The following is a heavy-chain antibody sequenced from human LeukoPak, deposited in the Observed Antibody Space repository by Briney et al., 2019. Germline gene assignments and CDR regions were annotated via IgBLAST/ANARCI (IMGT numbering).Heavy chain of an antibody. J-gene: IGHJ3*02. CDR2: IYYSGST. V-gene: IGHV4-31*03. CDR1: GGSISSGGYY. D-gene: IGHD3-10*01. CDR3: AGLGVRGVIIAAEAFDI. Sequence: SETLSLTCTVSGGSISSGGYYWSWIRQQPGKGLEWIGYIYYSGSTYYNPSLKSRVTISVDTSKNQFSLKLSSVTAADTAVYYCAGLGVRGVIIAAEAFDIWGQGTMVTVSS.